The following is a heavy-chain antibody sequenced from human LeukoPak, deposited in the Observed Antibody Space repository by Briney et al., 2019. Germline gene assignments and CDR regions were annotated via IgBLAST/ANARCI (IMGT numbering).Heavy chain of an antibody. Sequence: GGSLRLSCAASGFTFSSYSMNWVRQAPGKGLEWVSSISSSSSYIYYADSVKGRFTISRDNAKNSLYLQMNSLRAEDTAVYYCARDHLLPPYYYYYMDVWGKGTTVTVSS. D-gene: IGHD2-15*01. J-gene: IGHJ6*03. CDR1: GFTFSSYS. V-gene: IGHV3-21*01. CDR3: ARDHLLPPYYYYYMDV. CDR2: ISSSSSYI.